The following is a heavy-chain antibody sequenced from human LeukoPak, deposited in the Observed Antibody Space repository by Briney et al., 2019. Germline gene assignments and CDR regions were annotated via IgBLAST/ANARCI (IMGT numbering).Heavy chain of an antibody. Sequence: GGSLRLSCAASGFTFRTYWMHWVRQAPGKGLVWVSRIDPDGRITSYADSVKGRFTISRDNAKNTLYLQMNSLRSEDTAVYYCARGPINYYSDNSAVDYWGQGTLVTVSS. CDR2: IDPDGRIT. CDR3: ARGPINYYSDNSAVDY. J-gene: IGHJ4*02. D-gene: IGHD3-22*01. V-gene: IGHV3-74*01. CDR1: GFTFRTYW.